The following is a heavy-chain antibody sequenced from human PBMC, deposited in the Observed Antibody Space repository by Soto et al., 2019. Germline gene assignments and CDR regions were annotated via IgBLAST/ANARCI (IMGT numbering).Heavy chain of an antibody. CDR2: ISYDGSSQ. D-gene: IGHD4-17*01. V-gene: IGHV3-30-3*01. CDR3: ARGAVTTNSYYYGMDV. CDR1: GFTFSGYG. J-gene: IGHJ6*01. Sequence: PGGSLRVSCVSSGFTFSGYGMHWVSQAPVKGLEWVAVISYDGSSQNYADCVKGRFTISRDNSKNTLYLQMNSLRDEDMALYYCARGAVTTNSYYYGMDVWGQGTTVTVSS.